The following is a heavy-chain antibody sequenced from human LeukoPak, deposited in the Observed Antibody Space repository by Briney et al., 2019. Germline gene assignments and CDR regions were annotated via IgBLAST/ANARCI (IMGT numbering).Heavy chain of an antibody. J-gene: IGHJ4*02. V-gene: IGHV1-46*01. CDR3: AREMEQGSTTWIQLWLLSHRPFDY. CDR2: INPSGGST. CDR1: GYTFTNYY. D-gene: IGHD5-18*01. Sequence: ASVKVSCKASGYTFTNYYMHWVQQAPGQGLEWMGIINPSGGSTSYAQKFQGRVTMTRDTSTSTVYMELSSLRSEDTAVYYCAREMEQGSTTWIQLWLLSHRPFDYWGQGTLVTVSS.